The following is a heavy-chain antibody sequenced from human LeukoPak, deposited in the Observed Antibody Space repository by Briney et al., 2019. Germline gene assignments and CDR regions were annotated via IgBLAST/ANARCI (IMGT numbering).Heavy chain of an antibody. J-gene: IGHJ4*02. CDR2: ISGSGDRT. V-gene: IGHV3-23*01. CDR1: GFTFSSYA. D-gene: IGHD6-25*01. CDR3: AQDRMAAAGRQDIWNY. Sequence: GGSLRLSCAASGFTFSSYAMTWDRQAPGKGLGWVSGISGSGDRTYYADSVKGRFTISRDNSKNTLYLEMNGLTAEDSAVYYCAQDRMAAAGRQDIWNYWGQGTLVTVSS.